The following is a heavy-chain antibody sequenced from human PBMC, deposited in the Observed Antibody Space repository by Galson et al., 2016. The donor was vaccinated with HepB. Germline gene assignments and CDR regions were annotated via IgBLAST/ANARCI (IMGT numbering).Heavy chain of an antibody. Sequence: QSGAEVKKPGESLKISCKTSGYSFTRNWIAWVRQMPGKGLEWMGIIYPGDSDTRYSPSFQGQVTISADKFISTAYLQWSSLKASDTAMYYCARLQTGLRHYYYYDMDVWGQGTTVTVSS. CDR1: GYSFTRNW. CDR3: ARLQTGLRHYYYYDMDV. CDR2: IYPGDSDT. D-gene: IGHD1-1*01. J-gene: IGHJ6*02. V-gene: IGHV5-51*01.